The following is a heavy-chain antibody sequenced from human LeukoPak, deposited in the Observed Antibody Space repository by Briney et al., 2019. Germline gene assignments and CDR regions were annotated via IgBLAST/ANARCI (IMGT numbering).Heavy chain of an antibody. CDR3: ASPTIFGVVIDY. D-gene: IGHD3-3*01. CDR1: GGSISSGDYY. Sequence: SETLSLTCTVSGGSISSGDYYWSWIRQPPGKGLEWIGYIYYSGSTYYNPSLKSRDTISVDTSKNQFSLKLSSVTAADTAVYYCASPTIFGVVIDYWGQGTLVTVSS. J-gene: IGHJ4*02. V-gene: IGHV4-30-4*08. CDR2: IYYSGST.